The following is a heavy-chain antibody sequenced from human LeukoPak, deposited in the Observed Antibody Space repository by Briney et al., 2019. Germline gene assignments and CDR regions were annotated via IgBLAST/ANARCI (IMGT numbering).Heavy chain of an antibody. D-gene: IGHD1-26*01. CDR2: ISWNSGSI. J-gene: IGHJ4*02. Sequence: LRLSCAASGFTFDDYAMHWVRQAPGKGLEWVSGISWNSGSIGYADSVKGRFTISRDNAKNSLYLQMNSLRAEDTALYYCAKDSSSGSSRNFDYWGQGTLVTVSS. V-gene: IGHV3-9*01. CDR1: GFTFDDYA. CDR3: AKDSSSGSSRNFDY.